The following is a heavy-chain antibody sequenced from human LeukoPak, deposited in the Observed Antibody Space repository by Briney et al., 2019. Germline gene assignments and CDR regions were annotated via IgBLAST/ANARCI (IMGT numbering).Heavy chain of an antibody. Sequence: PGGSLRLSCAASGFTFSSYAMSWVRQAPGKGLEWVSAISGSGGSTYYADSVKGRFTISRDNSKNTLYLQMNSLRAEDTAVYYCARDPDYYDSSGSDYWGQGTLVTVSS. CDR2: ISGSGGST. CDR3: ARDPDYYDSSGSDY. CDR1: GFTFSSYA. D-gene: IGHD3-22*01. V-gene: IGHV3-23*01. J-gene: IGHJ4*02.